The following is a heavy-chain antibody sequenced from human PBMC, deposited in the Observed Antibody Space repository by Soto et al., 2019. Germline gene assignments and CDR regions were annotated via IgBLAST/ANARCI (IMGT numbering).Heavy chain of an antibody. Sequence: GGSLRLSCAASGFSFSDYYMSWIRQAPGKGLEWVSYISSSGSTIYYADSVKGRFTISRDNAKNSLYLQMNSLRAEDTAVYYCAREPIQLWVDYWGQGTLVTVSS. D-gene: IGHD5-18*01. CDR3: AREPIQLWVDY. J-gene: IGHJ4*02. CDR1: GFSFSDYY. CDR2: ISSSGSTI. V-gene: IGHV3-11*01.